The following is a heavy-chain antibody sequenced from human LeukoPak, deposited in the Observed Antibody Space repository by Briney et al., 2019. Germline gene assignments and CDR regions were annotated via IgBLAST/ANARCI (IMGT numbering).Heavy chain of an antibody. CDR3: ARQTLYYYGSGSYPD. CDR2: IYSGGST. V-gene: IGHV3-53*01. D-gene: IGHD3-10*01. CDR1: GFTVSSNY. J-gene: IGHJ4*02. Sequence: GGSLRLSCAASGFTVSSNYMSWVRQAPGKGLEWVSVIYSGGSTYYADSVKGRFTISRDNSKNTLYLQMNSLRPEDTAVYYCARQTLYYYGSGSYPDWGQGTLVTVSS.